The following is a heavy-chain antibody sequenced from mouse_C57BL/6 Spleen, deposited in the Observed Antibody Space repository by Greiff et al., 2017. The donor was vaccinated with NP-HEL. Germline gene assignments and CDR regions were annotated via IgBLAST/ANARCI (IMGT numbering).Heavy chain of an antibody. V-gene: IGHV1-81*01. CDR2: IYPRSGNT. CDR1: GYTFTSYG. Sequence: VQLVESGAELARPGASVKLSCKASGYTFTSYGISWVKQRTGQGLEWIGEIYPRSGNTYYNEKFKGKATLTADKSSSTAYMELRSLTSEDSAVYFCARTLYYGSSDWYFDVWGTGTTVTVSS. D-gene: IGHD1-1*01. J-gene: IGHJ1*03. CDR3: ARTLYYGSSDWYFDV.